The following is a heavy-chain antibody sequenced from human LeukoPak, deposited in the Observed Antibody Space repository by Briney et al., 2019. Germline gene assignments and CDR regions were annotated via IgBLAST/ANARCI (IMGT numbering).Heavy chain of an antibody. CDR3: ASRTYYYGSGSYSFDY. J-gene: IGHJ4*02. D-gene: IGHD3-10*01. CDR1: GGSISSYY. CDR2: IYYSGST. V-gene: IGHV4-59*12. Sequence: PSETLSLTCTVSGGSISSYYWSWIRQPPGKGLEWIGYIYYSGSTNYNPSLKSRVTISVDTSKNQFSLKLSSVTAADTAVYYCASRTYYYGSGSYSFDYWGQGTLVTVSS.